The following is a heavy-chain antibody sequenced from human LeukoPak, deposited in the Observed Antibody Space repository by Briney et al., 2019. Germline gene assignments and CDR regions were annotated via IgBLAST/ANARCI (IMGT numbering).Heavy chain of an antibody. V-gene: IGHV3-48*03. J-gene: IGHJ3*01. CDR2: ITATGSTI. D-gene: IGHD1-26*01. CDR3: ARSIIVGATGAFDV. Sequence: PGGSLRLSCAASGLSFSSSGMNWVRQAPGKGLKWVSYITATGSTIYYADSVKGRFTISRDNARSSLFLSMSSLRAEDTAVYYCARSIIVGATGAFDVWGQGTTVTVS. CDR1: GLSFSSSG.